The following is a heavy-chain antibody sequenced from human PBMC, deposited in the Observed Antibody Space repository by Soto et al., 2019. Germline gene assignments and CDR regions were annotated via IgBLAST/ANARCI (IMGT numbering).Heavy chain of an antibody. J-gene: IGHJ5*02. V-gene: IGHV1-18*01. CDR3: ARESWNAPTPYNWFGP. CDR2: ISTYNGNT. Sequence: GASVKVSCKASGYTFTRSGISCVRQAPGQGLEWMGWISTYNGNTNYAQKLQGRVTMTTDTSTSTAYMELRSLRSDDTAVYYCARESWNAPTPYNWFGPWGQGTLVTVSS. CDR1: GYTFTRSG. D-gene: IGHD1-1*01.